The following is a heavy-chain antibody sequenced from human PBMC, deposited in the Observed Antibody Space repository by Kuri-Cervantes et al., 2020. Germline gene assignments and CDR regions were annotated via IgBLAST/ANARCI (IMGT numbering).Heavy chain of an antibody. Sequence: GGSLRLSCAASGFILSNYDMHWVRQAPGKGLEWVANIKEDGSEKYYVDSVKGRFAISRDNAKNSLSLQMNSLRAEDTAVYYCAREEVVAGYFNYWGQGTLVTVSS. V-gene: IGHV3-7*01. J-gene: IGHJ4*02. CDR1: GFILSNYD. D-gene: IGHD6-19*01. CDR3: AREEVVAGYFNY. CDR2: IKEDGSEK.